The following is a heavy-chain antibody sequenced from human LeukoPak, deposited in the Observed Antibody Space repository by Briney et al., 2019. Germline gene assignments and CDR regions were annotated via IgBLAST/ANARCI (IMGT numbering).Heavy chain of an antibody. Sequence: ASVKVSCKASGYTFTCYGIIWVRHAPGQGLEWMGCISPYNGNTNYAQKFQGRVTMTTDTSTTTTYMELRSLRSDDTAVYYCARDLDSGGTTFRALNYWGQGTLVTVSS. J-gene: IGHJ4*02. CDR3: ARDLDSGGTTFRALNY. V-gene: IGHV1-18*04. CDR1: GYTFTCYG. D-gene: IGHD1-14*01. CDR2: ISPYNGNT.